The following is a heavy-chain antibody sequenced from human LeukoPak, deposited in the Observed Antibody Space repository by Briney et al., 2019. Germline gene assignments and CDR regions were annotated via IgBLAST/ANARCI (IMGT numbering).Heavy chain of an antibody. CDR3: ASRYYGSGSYYSDFDY. Sequence: GSLRLSCAASGFTFSSHWMSWVRQAPGKGLEWVANIKQDGSEKYYVDSVKGRFTISRDNAKNSLYLQMNSLRAEDTAVYYCASRYYGSGSYYSDFDYWGQGTLVTVSS. J-gene: IGHJ4*02. CDR1: GFTFSSHW. V-gene: IGHV3-7*01. CDR2: IKQDGSEK. D-gene: IGHD3-10*01.